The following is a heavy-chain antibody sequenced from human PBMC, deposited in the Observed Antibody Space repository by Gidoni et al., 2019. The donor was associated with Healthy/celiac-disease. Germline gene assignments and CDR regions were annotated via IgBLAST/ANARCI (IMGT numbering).Heavy chain of an antibody. J-gene: IGHJ4*02. Sequence: QVQLVESGGGVVQPGRSLRLSCAASGFTVSSYAMHWVRQAPGKVLEWVSVISYDGSNKYYADYVKGRFTISRVNSKNTLYLQMNSLRAEDTAVYYCARDPSSGHGRVYFDYWGQGTLVTVSS. CDR1: GFTVSSYA. CDR3: ARDPSSGHGRVYFDY. D-gene: IGHD6-19*01. V-gene: IGHV3-30-3*01. CDR2: ISYDGSNK.